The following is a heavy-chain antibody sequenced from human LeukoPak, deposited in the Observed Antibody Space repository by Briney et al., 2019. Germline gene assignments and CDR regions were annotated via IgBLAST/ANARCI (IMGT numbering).Heavy chain of an antibody. V-gene: IGHV4-39*01. CDR1: GFTFSDYY. CDR2: IYYSGST. Sequence: GSLRLSCAASGFTFSDYYMSWIRQPPGKGLEWIGSIYYSGSTYYNPSLKSRVTISVDTSKNQFSLKLSSVTAADTAVYYCARLITIFGVVIKLYYFDYWGQGTLVTVSS. J-gene: IGHJ4*02. CDR3: ARLITIFGVVIKLYYFDY. D-gene: IGHD3-3*01.